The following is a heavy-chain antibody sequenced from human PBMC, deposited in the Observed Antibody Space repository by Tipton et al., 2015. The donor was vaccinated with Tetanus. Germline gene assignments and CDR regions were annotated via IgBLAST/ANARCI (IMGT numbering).Heavy chain of an antibody. J-gene: IGHJ1*01. CDR2: VYYTGDT. CDR1: GDSVSGYY. V-gene: IGHV4-59*02. Sequence: TLSLTCTVSGDSVSGYYWSWIRQPPGKGLEWVGYVYYTGDTNYNPSLKSRVTISMDRSENQISLKMTSSTAADTAVYYCAGVTADRTELFFEHSGQGARVTDAS. CDR3: AGVTADRTELFFEH. D-gene: IGHD6-13*01.